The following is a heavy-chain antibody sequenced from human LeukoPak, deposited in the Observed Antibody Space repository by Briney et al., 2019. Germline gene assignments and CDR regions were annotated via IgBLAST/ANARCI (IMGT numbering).Heavy chain of an antibody. V-gene: IGHV3-30*02. CDR2: IRYDGSNK. CDR1: GFTFSSYG. J-gene: IGHJ3*02. Sequence: PGGSLRLSCAASGFTFSSYGMHWVRQAPGKGLEWVALIRYDGSNKYYADSVKGRFTISRDNSKNTLYLQMNSLRAEDTAVYYCAKEKKVGATIVAFDIWGQGTMVTVSS. CDR3: AKEKKVGATIVAFDI. D-gene: IGHD1-26*01.